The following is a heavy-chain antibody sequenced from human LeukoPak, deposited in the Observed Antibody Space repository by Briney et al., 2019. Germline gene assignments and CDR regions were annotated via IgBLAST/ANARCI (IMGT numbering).Heavy chain of an antibody. Sequence: SETLSLTCTVSGGAINYGSYYWNWIRQSAEKGLEWIGRVHTTGSTIHNPSLKSRVTFSTDTSQRQFSMRLTSVTAADTAMYYCARAGLLFGVGAFDLWDQGTLVTVSS. CDR1: GGAINYGSYY. D-gene: IGHD2-21*02. CDR3: ARAGLLFGVGAFDL. J-gene: IGHJ3*01. CDR2: VHTTGST. V-gene: IGHV4-4*07.